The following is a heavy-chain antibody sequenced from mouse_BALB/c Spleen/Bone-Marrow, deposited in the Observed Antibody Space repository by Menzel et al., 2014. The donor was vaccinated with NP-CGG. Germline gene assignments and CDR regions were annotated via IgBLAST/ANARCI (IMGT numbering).Heavy chain of an antibody. Sequence: VQLQQPGPELVKPGASVKMSCKASGYTFTSSVMHWVKQKPGQGLEWIGYFNPYNDGSKYNEKFKGKATLTSDKSSSAAYMKISRLTSEYSAVYCCARGGNYRYDFDYWGQGTTLTISS. CDR2: FNPYNDGS. CDR1: GYTFTSSV. V-gene: IGHV1-14*01. J-gene: IGHJ2*01. CDR3: ARGGNYRYDFDY. D-gene: IGHD2-14*01.